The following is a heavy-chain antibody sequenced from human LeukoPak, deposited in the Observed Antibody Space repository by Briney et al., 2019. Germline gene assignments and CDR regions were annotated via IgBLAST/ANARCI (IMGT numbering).Heavy chain of an antibody. V-gene: IGHV4-59*11. D-gene: IGHD2-15*01. J-gene: IGHJ6*03. CDR2: ISNSGST. CDR1: GGSISSHY. CDR3: GRNALVGYFSYYYMDV. Sequence: SETLSLTCTVSGGSISSHYWTWIRQSPVKGLEWIGDISNSGSTSYNPSLKSRVTISIDTSKNQFSLKLSSVTAADTAVYYCGRNALVGYFSYYYMDVWGKGTTVTVSS.